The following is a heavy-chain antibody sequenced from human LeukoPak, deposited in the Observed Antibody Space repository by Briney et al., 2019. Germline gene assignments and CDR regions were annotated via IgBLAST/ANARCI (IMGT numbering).Heavy chain of an antibody. J-gene: IGHJ4*02. CDR2: ISDTGNT. CDR1: GFTFSSYA. Sequence: GGSLRLSCAASGFTFSSYAMSWVRQAPGKGLEWVSAISDTGNTYHADSVKGRFTISRDSSKNTLFLQMNRLRPEDAAVYYCAKAPVTTCRGAFCYPFDYWGQGTLVTVSS. V-gene: IGHV3-23*01. CDR3: AKAPVTTCRGAFCYPFDY. D-gene: IGHD2-15*01.